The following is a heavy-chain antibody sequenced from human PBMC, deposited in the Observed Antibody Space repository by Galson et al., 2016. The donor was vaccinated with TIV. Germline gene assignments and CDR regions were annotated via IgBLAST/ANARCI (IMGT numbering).Heavy chain of an antibody. V-gene: IGHV3-30*03. J-gene: IGHJ4*02. D-gene: IGHD4-17*01. CDR1: GFTFSIYV. CDR3: ARWNDHGDPSYDY. CDR2: ISHDGEKK. Sequence: SLRLSCAASGFTFSIYVMHWVRQAPGKGLEWVAVISHDGEKKFYADSVKGRVTISRDDSKNTVYLQMNNLRAEDTAVYYCARWNDHGDPSYDYWGQGTLVTVSS.